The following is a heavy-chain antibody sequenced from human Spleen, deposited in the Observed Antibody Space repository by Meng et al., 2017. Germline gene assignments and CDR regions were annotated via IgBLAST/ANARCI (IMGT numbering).Heavy chain of an antibody. CDR3: AREKSPGHFDY. CDR2: INANSGGT. J-gene: IGHJ4*02. Sequence: QVQLEQSGAEVKKTGASVKVSCTASGYTFTDFFLHWVRQAPGQGLEWLGTINANSGGTAYARKFQGRITLTRDTSASTVYMDLGSLGSEDTAFYYCAREKSPGHFDYLGQGILVTVSS. V-gene: IGHV1-46*01. CDR1: GYTFTDFF.